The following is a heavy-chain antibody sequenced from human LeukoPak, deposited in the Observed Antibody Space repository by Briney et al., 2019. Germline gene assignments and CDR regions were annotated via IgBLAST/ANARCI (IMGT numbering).Heavy chain of an antibody. D-gene: IGHD3-22*01. J-gene: IGHJ4*02. Sequence: SETLSLTCTVSGGSIGSYYWTWIRQPPGKGLEWIGYIYYTGSTNYNPSLKSRVTISLDTSKIQLSLKLSSVTAADTAVYYCARDRLYYDNTAYCPMGRFDYWGQGTLVTVSS. CDR1: GGSIGSYY. CDR3: ARDRLYYDNTAYCPMGRFDY. CDR2: IYYTGST. V-gene: IGHV4-59*01.